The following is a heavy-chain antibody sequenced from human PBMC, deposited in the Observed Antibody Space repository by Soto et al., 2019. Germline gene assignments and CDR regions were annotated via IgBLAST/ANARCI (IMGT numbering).Heavy chain of an antibody. CDR3: ARRLTGFDY. D-gene: IGHD2-21*01. V-gene: IGHV4-34*01. CDR2: INHSGST. J-gene: IGHJ4*02. Sequence: QVQLQQWGAGLLKPSETLSLTCAVYRGSFSGYYWSWIRQPPGKGLEWIGEINHSGSTNYNPSLKSRVTISVDTSKNQFSLKLSSVTAADTAVYYCARRLTGFDYWVQGTLVTVSS. CDR1: RGSFSGYY.